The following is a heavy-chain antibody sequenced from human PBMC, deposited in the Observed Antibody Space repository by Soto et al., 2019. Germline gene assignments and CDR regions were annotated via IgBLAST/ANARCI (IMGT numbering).Heavy chain of an antibody. Sequence: EVQLLESGGGLVQPGGSLRLSCAASGFTFSSYAMSWVRQAPGKGLEWVSAISGSGGSTYYAHSVKGRFTLSRDNSKNTLYLQKNSLRAEDTAVYYCAKIGYCGGGSCRLDSLDIWGQGTMVTVSS. CDR2: ISGSGGST. V-gene: IGHV3-23*01. J-gene: IGHJ3*02. CDR1: GFTFSSYA. CDR3: AKIGYCGGGSCRLDSLDI. D-gene: IGHD2-15*01.